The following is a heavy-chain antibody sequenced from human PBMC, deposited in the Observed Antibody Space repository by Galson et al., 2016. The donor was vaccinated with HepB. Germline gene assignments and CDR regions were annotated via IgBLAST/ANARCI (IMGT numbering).Heavy chain of an antibody. V-gene: IGHV5-51*01. Sequence: QSGAEVKKPGESLKISCKGSGYSFTSYWIGWVRQMPGKGLEWMGIIYPGDSDTRYSPSFQGQVTISADKSISTAYLQWSSLKASDTAMYYCARLYGGITIFGVVTKGKINKNWFDPWGQGTLVTVSS. D-gene: IGHD3-3*01. CDR3: ARLYGGITIFGVVTKGKINKNWFDP. CDR2: IYPGDSDT. J-gene: IGHJ5*02. CDR1: GYSFTSYW.